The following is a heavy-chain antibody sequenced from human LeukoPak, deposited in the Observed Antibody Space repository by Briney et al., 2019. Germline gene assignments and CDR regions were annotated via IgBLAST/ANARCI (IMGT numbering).Heavy chain of an antibody. D-gene: IGHD3-9*01. V-gene: IGHV1-3*01. CDR1: GYTFTSYA. J-gene: IGHJ4*02. Sequence: ASVKVSCKASGYTFTSYAMHWVRQAPGQRLEWMGWINAGNGNTKYSQKFQGRVTMTEDTSTDTAYMELSSLRSEDTAVYYCAGDDILTGSGNYWGQGTLVTVSS. CDR2: INAGNGNT. CDR3: AGDDILTGSGNY.